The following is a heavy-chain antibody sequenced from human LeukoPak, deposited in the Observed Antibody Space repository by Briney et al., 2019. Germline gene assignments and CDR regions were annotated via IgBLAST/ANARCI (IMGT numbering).Heavy chain of an antibody. D-gene: IGHD3-10*02. CDR1: GGSISSGSYY. Sequence: PSETLSLTCTVSGGSISSGSYYWSWIRQPAGKGLEWIGRIYTSGSTNYNPSLKSRVTISVDTSKNQFSLKLSSVTAADTAVYYCASDQDITMSARYFDYWGQGTLVTVSS. J-gene: IGHJ4*02. CDR3: ASDQDITMSARYFDY. CDR2: IYTSGST. V-gene: IGHV4-61*02.